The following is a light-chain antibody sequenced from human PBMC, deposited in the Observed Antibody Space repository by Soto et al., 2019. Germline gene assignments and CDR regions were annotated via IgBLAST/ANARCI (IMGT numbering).Light chain of an antibody. CDR3: QSYDSSLRGV. CDR1: SSNMGEGYY. J-gene: IGLJ3*02. CDR2: DDK. Sequence: QLVLTQPPSVSGAPGQRVTISCTGSSSNMGEGYYVNWYQQLPGTAPKLIIYDDKNRPSGVPDRMSGSKSGTSASLAITGLQPEDEADYYCQSYDSSLRGVFGGGTKLTVL. V-gene: IGLV1-40*01.